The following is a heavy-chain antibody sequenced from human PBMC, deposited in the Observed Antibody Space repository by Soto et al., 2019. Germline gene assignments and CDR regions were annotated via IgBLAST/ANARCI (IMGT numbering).Heavy chain of an antibody. Sequence: GASVKVSCKASGYTFSSYGISWVRQAPGQGLEWMGWISAYNGNTNYSQKLQGRVTMTTDTSTSTAYMELRGLRSDDTAVYYCARVDDYVWGSFRPWGQGTQVTVSS. CDR2: ISAYNGNT. V-gene: IGHV1-18*01. CDR3: ARVDDYVWGSFRP. D-gene: IGHD3-16*02. CDR1: GYTFSSYG. J-gene: IGHJ4*02.